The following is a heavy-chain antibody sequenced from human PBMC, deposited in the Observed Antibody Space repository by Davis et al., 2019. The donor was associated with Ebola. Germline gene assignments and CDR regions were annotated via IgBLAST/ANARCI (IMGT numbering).Heavy chain of an antibody. V-gene: IGHV3-21*01. D-gene: IGHD5-18*01. CDR1: GFTFTSYR. Sequence: GGSLRLSCAASGFTFTSYRMNWVCQAPGKGLEWVSSISSSSSYIYYADSVKGRFTISRDNAKNSLYLQMNSLRAGDTAVYYCARAVDTAMVILGDWYFDLWGRGTLVTVSS. CDR3: ARAVDTAMVILGDWYFDL. CDR2: ISSSSSYI. J-gene: IGHJ2*01.